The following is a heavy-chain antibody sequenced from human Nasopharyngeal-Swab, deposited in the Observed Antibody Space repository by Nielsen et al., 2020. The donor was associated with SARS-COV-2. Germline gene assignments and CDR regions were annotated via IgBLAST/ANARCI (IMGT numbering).Heavy chain of an antibody. CDR2: IDYSGST. D-gene: IGHD3-3*01. V-gene: IGHV4-39*01. J-gene: IGHJ5*02. CDR1: GGSTSSSSYY. CDR3: FAEWLLVGWFDP. Sequence: SETLSLTCTVSGGSTSSSSYYWGWIRQHPGKGLEWIGSIDYSGSTYYNPPLKSRVTISVDTSKNQFSLKLSSVTAADTAVYYCFAEWLLVGWFDPWGQGTLVTVSS.